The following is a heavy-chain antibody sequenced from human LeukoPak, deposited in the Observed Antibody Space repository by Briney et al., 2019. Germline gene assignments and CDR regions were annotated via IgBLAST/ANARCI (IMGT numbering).Heavy chain of an antibody. CDR2: LGGSGGSI. CDR3: AKGVDGYCSSDSCYAYDC. J-gene: IGHJ4*02. V-gene: IGHV3-23*01. Sequence: GGSLGLSCAASGFTFNNYAMSWVRQAPGKGLEWVSGLGGSGGSINYADSGKGRFAISRDNSKNTLYLQMNSLRAEATAVYWCAKGVDGYCSSDSCYAYDCWGQGTLVTVSS. CDR1: GFTFNNYA. D-gene: IGHD2-2*01.